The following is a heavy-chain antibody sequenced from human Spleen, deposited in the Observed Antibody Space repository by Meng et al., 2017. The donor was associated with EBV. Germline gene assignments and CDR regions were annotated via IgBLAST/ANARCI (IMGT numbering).Heavy chain of an antibody. V-gene: IGHV4-4*02. CDR2: IHHSGGT. CDR3: ARAGYHRPASEY. Sequence: HVQRRESGPGLVRPSGTLSLTCAVSRGFITSGDWWSWVRQSPGKGLEWIGEIHHSGGTSYNPSLKSRVTISLDMSKDQFSLRLSSVTAADTAVYYCARAGYHRPASEYWGQGTLVTVSS. D-gene: IGHD2-15*01. J-gene: IGHJ4*02. CDR1: RGFITSGDW.